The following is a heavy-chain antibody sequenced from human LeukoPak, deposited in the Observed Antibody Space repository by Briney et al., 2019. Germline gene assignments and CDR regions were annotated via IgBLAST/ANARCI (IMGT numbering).Heavy chain of an antibody. CDR2: FDPEDGET. Sequence: ASVKVSSKVSGYTLTELSMHWVRQAPGKGLEWMGGFDPEDGETIYAQKFQGRVTMTEDTSTDTAYMELSSLRSEDTAVYYCATRDRYQLLIGLDYYFDYWGQGTLVTVSS. CDR3: ATRDRYQLLIGLDYYFDY. J-gene: IGHJ4*02. CDR1: GYTLTELS. D-gene: IGHD2-2*01. V-gene: IGHV1-24*01.